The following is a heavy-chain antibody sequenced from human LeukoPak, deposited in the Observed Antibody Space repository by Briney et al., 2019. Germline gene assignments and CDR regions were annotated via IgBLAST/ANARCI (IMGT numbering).Heavy chain of an antibody. CDR2: IYYSGST. CDR1: GGSVSSGSYY. V-gene: IGHV4-61*01. J-gene: IGHJ2*01. CDR3: ARGPRLLWFGELLRGWYFDL. Sequence: SETLSLICTVSGGSVSSGSYYWSWIRQPPGKGLEWIGYIYYSGSTNYNPSLKSRVTISVDTSKNQFSLKLSSVTAADTAVYYCARGPRLLWFGELLRGWYFDLWGRGTLVTVSS. D-gene: IGHD3-10*01.